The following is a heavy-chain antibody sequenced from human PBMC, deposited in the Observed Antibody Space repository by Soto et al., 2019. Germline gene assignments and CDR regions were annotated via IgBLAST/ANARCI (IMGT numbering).Heavy chain of an antibody. V-gene: IGHV3-30*18. CDR1: GFTFSSYG. CDR3: AKDRRSGRGGNWFDP. Sequence: GGSLRLSCAASGFTFSSYGMHWVRQAPDKGLEWVAVISFDGSNKNYADSVKDRFTISRDNSKNTLYLQMNSLRAEDTAVYYCAKDRRSGRGGNWFDPWVHGTPVTVSS. D-gene: IGHD1-26*01. J-gene: IGHJ5*02. CDR2: ISFDGSNK.